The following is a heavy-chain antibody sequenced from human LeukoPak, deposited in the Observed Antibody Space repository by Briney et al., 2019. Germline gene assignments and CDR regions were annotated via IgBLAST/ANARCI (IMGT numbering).Heavy chain of an antibody. CDR3: ARDLVTVTKGFDI. CDR2: ISYIGST. V-gene: IGHV4-59*11. CDR1: GDSFSSHY. J-gene: IGHJ3*02. D-gene: IGHD4-17*01. Sequence: SETLSLTCTVSGDSFSSHYWTWIRQPTGKGLEWIGYISYIGSTNYNPSLKSRVTISIDTSKNQFSLKLSSVTAADTAVYYCARDLVTVTKGFDIWGQGTMVGVSS.